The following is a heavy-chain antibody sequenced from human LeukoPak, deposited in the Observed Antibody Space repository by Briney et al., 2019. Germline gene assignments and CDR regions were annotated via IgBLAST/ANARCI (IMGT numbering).Heavy chain of an antibody. CDR2: IYYSGST. CDR1: GGSFSSHY. Sequence: SETLSLTCTVSGGSFSSHYWSWIRQPPGKGLEWIGYIYYSGSTNYNPSLKSRVTMSVDTSKNQFSLKLSSVTAADTAVYYCARGYIAAAGISFDYWGQGTLVTVSS. J-gene: IGHJ4*02. CDR3: ARGYIAAAGISFDY. D-gene: IGHD6-13*01. V-gene: IGHV4-59*11.